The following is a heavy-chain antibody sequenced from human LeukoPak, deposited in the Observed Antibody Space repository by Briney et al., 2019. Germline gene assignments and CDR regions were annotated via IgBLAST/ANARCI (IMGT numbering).Heavy chain of an antibody. CDR2: IKGDGRST. J-gene: IGHJ4*02. V-gene: IGHV3-23*01. CDR1: GFTFSNYV. Sequence: GGSLRLSCAASGFTFSNYVMTWVRQAPGKGLEWVSTIKGDGRSTFYAESVRGRFTISRDNSKNTVFLQMNSLRAEDTAVYYCAKVAGATISYYFDYWGQGTLVTVSS. CDR3: AKVAGATISYYFDY. D-gene: IGHD1-26*01.